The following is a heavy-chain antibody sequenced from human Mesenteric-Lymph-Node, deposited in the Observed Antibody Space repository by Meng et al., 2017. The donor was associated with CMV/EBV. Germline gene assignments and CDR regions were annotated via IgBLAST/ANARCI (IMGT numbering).Heavy chain of an antibody. J-gene: IGHJ4*02. D-gene: IGHD5-24*01. Sequence: QVQLSDAGPGMLQPSETLSLTCAVFGGSFSGYYWSWIRQPPGKGLEWIGYIYYTGSTFYNPSLKSRVTISVDTSKNQFSLKLISATAADTAVYYCAREAGRDGYATPKFDYWGQGTLVTVSS. V-gene: IGHV4-31*11. CDR3: AREAGRDGYATPKFDY. CDR2: IYYTGST. CDR1: GGSFSGYY.